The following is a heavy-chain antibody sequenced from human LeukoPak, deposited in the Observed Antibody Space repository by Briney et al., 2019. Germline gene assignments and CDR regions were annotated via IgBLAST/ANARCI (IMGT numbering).Heavy chain of an antibody. CDR1: GFTFSTYS. V-gene: IGHV3-7*01. CDR2: IKQDGSEK. CDR3: TIGLCTFDY. D-gene: IGHD2-2*01. Sequence: GGSLRLSCAASGFTFSTYSMSWGRQAPGKGLEWVANIKQDGSEKYFVDSVKGRFTISRDNAKNSPYLQMNRRMGNDTAVYYCTIGLCTFDYWGQGTQVTVSS. J-gene: IGHJ4*02.